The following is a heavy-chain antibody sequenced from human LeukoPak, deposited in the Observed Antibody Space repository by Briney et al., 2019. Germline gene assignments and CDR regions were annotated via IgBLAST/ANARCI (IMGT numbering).Heavy chain of an antibody. V-gene: IGHV3-74*01. D-gene: IGHD1-26*01. CDR2: INTDGSTT. CDR1: GFTFSNYW. CDR3: ARTASYSGNYYGYFQH. J-gene: IGHJ1*01. Sequence: GGSLRLSCAASGFTFSNYWMHWLRQAPGGGLVWVSRINTDGSTTTYADSVKGRFTISRDSAKSTLYLQMKSLRAEDTAVYYCARTASYSGNYYGYFQHWGQGILVTVSS.